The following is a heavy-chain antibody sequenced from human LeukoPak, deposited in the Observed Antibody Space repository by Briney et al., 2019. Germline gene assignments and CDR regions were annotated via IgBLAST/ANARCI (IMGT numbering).Heavy chain of an antibody. J-gene: IGHJ3*02. V-gene: IGHV4-59*01. CDR1: GGSISSYY. CDR3: ARVVSNGDRAAFDI. CDR2: LYYSGST. D-gene: IGHD2-8*01. Sequence: PSETLSLTRTVSGGSISSYYWTWIRQPPGKGLEWIGYLYYSGSTNYNPSLKSRVTISLDTSKNQVSLKLSSVTAADTAVYYCARVVSNGDRAAFDIWGQGTMITVSS.